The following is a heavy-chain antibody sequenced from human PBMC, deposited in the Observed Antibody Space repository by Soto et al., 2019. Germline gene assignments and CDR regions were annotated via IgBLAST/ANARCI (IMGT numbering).Heavy chain of an antibody. CDR3: ARDSKGRYRGSLRWRGMDV. V-gene: IGHV4-31*03. D-gene: IGHD4-17*01. CDR1: GGSISSGGYY. Sequence: SETLSLTCTVSGGSISSGGYYWSWIRQHPGKGLEWIGYIYYSGSTYYNPSLKSRVTISVDTSKNQFSLKLSSVTAADTAVYYCARDSKGRYRGSLRWRGMDVWGQGTTVTVSS. CDR2: IYYSGST. J-gene: IGHJ6*02.